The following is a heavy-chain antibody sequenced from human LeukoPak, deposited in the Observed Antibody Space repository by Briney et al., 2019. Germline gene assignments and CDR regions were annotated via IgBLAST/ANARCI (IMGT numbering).Heavy chain of an antibody. CDR1: GFTFSSYW. CDR3: ARGRPHGNDY. V-gene: IGHV3-74*01. Sequence: PGGSLRLSYAASGFTFSSYWMNWVRQVPGKGLVWVSRIASDGNNRDYADSVKGRFTISRDNAKNTLYLQMNSLRVEDTAVYYCARGRPHGNDYWGQGTLVTVSS. D-gene: IGHD4-23*01. CDR2: IASDGNNR. J-gene: IGHJ4*02.